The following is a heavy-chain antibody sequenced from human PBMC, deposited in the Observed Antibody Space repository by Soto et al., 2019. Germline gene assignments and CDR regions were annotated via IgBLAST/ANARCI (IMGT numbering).Heavy chain of an antibody. CDR3: ARDNCLMEVVVAATTPYYYYGMDV. Sequence: GGSLRLSCAASGFTFSSYSMNWVRQAPGKGLEWVSSISSSSSYIYYADSVKGRFTISRDNAKNSLYLQMNSLRAEDTAVYYCARDNCLMEVVVAATTPYYYYGMDVWGQGTTVTVSS. J-gene: IGHJ6*02. V-gene: IGHV3-21*01. CDR1: GFTFSSYS. D-gene: IGHD2-15*01. CDR2: ISSSSSYI.